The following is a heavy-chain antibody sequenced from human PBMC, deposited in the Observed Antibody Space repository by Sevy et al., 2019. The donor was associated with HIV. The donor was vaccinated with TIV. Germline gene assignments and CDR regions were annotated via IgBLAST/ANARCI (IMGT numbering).Heavy chain of an antibody. J-gene: IGHJ3*02. CDR2: IYYSGST. CDR1: GGSISSSSYY. D-gene: IGHD2-21*02. CDR3: ARLSWHIVVVTATLDAFDI. V-gene: IGHV4-39*01. Sequence: SETLSLTCTVSGGSISSSSYYWGWIRQPPGKGLEWIGSIYYSGSTYYNPSLKSRVTISVDTSKNQFSLKLSSVTAADTAVYSCARLSWHIVVVTATLDAFDIWGQGTMVTVSS.